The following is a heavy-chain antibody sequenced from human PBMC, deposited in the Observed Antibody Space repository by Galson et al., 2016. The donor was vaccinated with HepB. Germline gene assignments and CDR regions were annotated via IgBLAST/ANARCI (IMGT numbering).Heavy chain of an antibody. Sequence: SLRLSCAPSGFTFSSYAMSWVRQAPGKGLEWVSSVSTDGGATYYADSVKGRFTISRDNPKNTLYLQMNTLGPDDTAIYYCGRWKGAGDANEHEPWGKGALVTVSS. D-gene: IGHD4-17*01. CDR2: VSTDGGAT. CDR1: GFTFSSYA. V-gene: IGHV3-23*01. CDR3: GRWKGAGDANEHEP. J-gene: IGHJ1*01.